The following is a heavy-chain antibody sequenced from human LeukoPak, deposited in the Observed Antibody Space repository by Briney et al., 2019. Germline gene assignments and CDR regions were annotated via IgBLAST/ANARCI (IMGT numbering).Heavy chain of an antibody. J-gene: IGHJ4*02. D-gene: IGHD6-19*01. Sequence: PGGSLRLSCTASGFTFGGYAMSWVRQAPGKGLEWVGFIRSKAYGGTTEYAASVKGRFTISRDDSKSIAYMQMNSLKTEDTAVYYCTRRPYNGGWYFDYWGQGTLVTVSS. V-gene: IGHV3-49*04. CDR1: GFTFGGYA. CDR3: TRRPYNGGWYFDY. CDR2: IRSKAYGGTT.